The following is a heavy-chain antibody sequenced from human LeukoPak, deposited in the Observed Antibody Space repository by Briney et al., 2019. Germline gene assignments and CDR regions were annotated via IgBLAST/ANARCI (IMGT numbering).Heavy chain of an antibody. CDR2: IYYSGST. D-gene: IGHD1-1*01. CDR3: ASDWNSGAFDI. CDR1: GGSISSYY. J-gene: IGHJ3*02. Sequence: SETLSLTCTVSGGSISSYYWSWIRQPPGKGLEWIGYIYYSGSTNYNPPLKSRVTISVDTSKNQFSLKLSSVTAADTAVYYCASDWNSGAFDIWGQGAMVTVSS. V-gene: IGHV4-59*01.